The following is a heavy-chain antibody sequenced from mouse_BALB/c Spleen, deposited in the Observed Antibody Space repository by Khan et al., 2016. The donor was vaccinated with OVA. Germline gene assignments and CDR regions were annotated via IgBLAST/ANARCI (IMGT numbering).Heavy chain of an antibody. CDR3: ARDYGRSWGFGD. D-gene: IGHD1-1*01. CDR1: GYTFTNYI. CDR2: INPYNDGS. J-gene: IGHJ3*01. V-gene: IGHV1S136*01. Sequence: VQLQQSGPELVKPGASVKMSCKASGYTFTNYIIHWVKQKPGQGLEWIGYINPYNDGSKYNEKFKGKATLTSDKSSSTAYMERSGLLSEASAVYYCARDYGRSWGFGDWGQGTLVTVAA.